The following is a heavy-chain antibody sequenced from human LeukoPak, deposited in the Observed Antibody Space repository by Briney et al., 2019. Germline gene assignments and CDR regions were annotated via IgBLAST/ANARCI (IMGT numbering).Heavy chain of an antibody. CDR2: ISSSSSYI. D-gene: IGHD3-3*01. Sequence: GGXLRLSCAASGFTFSSYSMNWVRQAPGKGLEWVSSISSSSSYIYYADSVKGRFTISRDNAKNSLYLQMNSLRAEDTAVYYCARVYSTIFGVVRNWFDPWGQGTLVTVSS. J-gene: IGHJ5*02. CDR1: GFTFSSYS. CDR3: ARVYSTIFGVVRNWFDP. V-gene: IGHV3-21*01.